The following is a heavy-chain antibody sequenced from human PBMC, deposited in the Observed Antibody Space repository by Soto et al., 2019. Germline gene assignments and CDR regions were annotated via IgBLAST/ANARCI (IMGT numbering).Heavy chain of an antibody. CDR2: ISSTGRTI. CDR3: ARSYSSGWEFDY. D-gene: IGHD6-19*01. V-gene: IGHV3-11*01. J-gene: IGHJ4*02. CDR1: GLTFSNYY. Sequence: GGSLRLSCGASGLTFSNYYMSWIRQAPGKGLEWVSYISSTGRTIYYADSVKGRFTVSRDNAQNSLSLKLNSLRVEDTAVYYCARSYSSGWEFDYWGQGTQVTVSS.